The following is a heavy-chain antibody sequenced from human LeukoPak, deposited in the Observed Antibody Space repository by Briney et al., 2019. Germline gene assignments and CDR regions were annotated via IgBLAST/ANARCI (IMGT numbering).Heavy chain of an antibody. V-gene: IGHV1-69*13. D-gene: IGHD2-21*01. CDR2: IIPIFGTA. Sequence: GALVRVSCTASGGTFSIYAISWVPRAPGHGLEWMGGIIPIFGTATYAQKFQGRVTITADESTSTAHMVLRSLRSEDTAVYYCARDRSRVWWVYYGMDVWGQGTTVTVSS. J-gene: IGHJ6*02. CDR1: GGTFSIYA. CDR3: ARDRSRVWWVYYGMDV.